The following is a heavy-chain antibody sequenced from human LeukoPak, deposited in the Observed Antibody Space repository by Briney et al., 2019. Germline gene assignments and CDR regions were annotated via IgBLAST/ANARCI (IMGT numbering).Heavy chain of an antibody. CDR3: VRGGGGSYTGGFDY. D-gene: IGHD1-26*01. CDR2: IYHSGST. V-gene: IGHV4-30-2*01. CDR1: GGSISSGGYY. Sequence: PSETLSLTCTVSGGSISSGGYYWSWIRQPPGKGLEWIGYIYHSGSTYYNPSLKSRVTISVDRSKNQFSLKLSSVTAADTAVYYCVRGGGGSYTGGFDYWGQGTLVTVSS. J-gene: IGHJ4*02.